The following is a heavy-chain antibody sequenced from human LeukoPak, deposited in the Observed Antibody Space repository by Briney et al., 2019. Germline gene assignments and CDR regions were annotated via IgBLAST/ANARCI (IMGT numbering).Heavy chain of an antibody. V-gene: IGHV3-33*01. CDR1: GYTFRSHG. J-gene: IGHJ4*02. CDR3: ARDSGVIAPDLDY. Sequence: GTSLRLSCVASGYTFRSHGMHWVRQAPGKGLEWVAVIWYDGSKQYYADSVKGRFTISRDDFKNTPYLQMNSLRGEDTALYYCARDSGVIAPDLDYWGQGTLVTVSS. CDR2: IWYDGSKQ. D-gene: IGHD2/OR15-2a*01.